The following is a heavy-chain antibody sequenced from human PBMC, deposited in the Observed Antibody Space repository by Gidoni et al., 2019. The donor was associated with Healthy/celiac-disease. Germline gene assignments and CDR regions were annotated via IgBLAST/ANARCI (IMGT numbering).Heavy chain of an antibody. CDR1: GGSISSSSYY. D-gene: IGHD5-18*01. CDR3: ARIQQLWSFSFDY. J-gene: IGHJ4*02. V-gene: IGHV4-39*01. Sequence: QLQLQESGPGLVKPSETLSLTCTVSGGSISSSSYYWGWIRQPPGKGLEWIGSIYYSGSTYYNPSLKSRVTISVDTSKNQFSLKLSSVTAADTAVYYCARIQQLWSFSFDYWGQGTLVTVSS. CDR2: IYYSGST.